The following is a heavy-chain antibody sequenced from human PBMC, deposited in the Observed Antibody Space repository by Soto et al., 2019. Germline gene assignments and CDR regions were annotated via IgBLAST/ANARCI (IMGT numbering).Heavy chain of an antibody. CDR2: IYYSGST. CDR1: GGSISSSSYY. D-gene: IGHD3-10*01. CDR3: ARQVWFGDNRAFDY. J-gene: IGHJ4*02. V-gene: IGHV4-39*01. Sequence: QLQLQESGPGLVKPSETLSLTCTVSGGSISSSSYYWGWIRQPPGKGLEWIGSIYYSGSTYYNPSLRSRVTISVDTSKNQFSLKLSSVTAADTAVYYCARQVWFGDNRAFDYWGQGTLVTVSS.